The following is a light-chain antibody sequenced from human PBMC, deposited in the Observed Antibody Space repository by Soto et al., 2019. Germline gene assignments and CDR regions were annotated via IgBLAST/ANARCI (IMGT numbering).Light chain of an antibody. Sequence: DLQMTQSPSTLSASVGDRVTITCRASQSISSWLAWYQQKPGKAPKLLIYKASNLESGVPSRFSGSGSGTEFTLTISSLQPDDFATYYCQQYSSYGTFGQGTKVEIK. CDR1: QSISSW. V-gene: IGKV1-5*03. CDR3: QQYSSYGT. J-gene: IGKJ1*01. CDR2: KAS.